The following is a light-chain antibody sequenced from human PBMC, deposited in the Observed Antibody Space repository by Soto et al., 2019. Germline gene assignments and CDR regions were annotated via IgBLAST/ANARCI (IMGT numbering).Light chain of an antibody. Sequence: EIVLTQSPGTLSLSPGERATLSCRASQSVSSSYLAWYQQKPGQAPRLLIYGASSRATGIPDRFSGSGSGTDFILTISRLEHEDFEVYYCQQYCSSPPWTFGQGTKVEIK. J-gene: IGKJ1*01. CDR2: GAS. CDR3: QQYCSSPPWT. CDR1: QSVSSSY. V-gene: IGKV3-20*01.